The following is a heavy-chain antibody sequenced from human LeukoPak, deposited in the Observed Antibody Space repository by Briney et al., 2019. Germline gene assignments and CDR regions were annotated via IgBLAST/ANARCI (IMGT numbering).Heavy chain of an antibody. J-gene: IGHJ4*02. D-gene: IGHD1-26*01. CDR1: GGSLSSRGDH. CDR3: ARRSGTFQKAFDY. V-gene: IGHV4-39*01. CDR2: IHYSGSS. Sequence: PSETLSLTCTVSGGSLSSRGDHWGRIRQPPGKGLEYVGSIHYSGSSFYNPSLKSRVTISVDTSKNQFSLRLNSVTAADTAVYYCARRSGTFQKAFDYWGQGSLVTVSS.